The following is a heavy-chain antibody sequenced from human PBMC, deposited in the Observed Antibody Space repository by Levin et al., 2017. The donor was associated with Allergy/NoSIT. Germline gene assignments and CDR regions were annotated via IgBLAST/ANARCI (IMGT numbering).Heavy chain of an antibody. CDR3: ATNGERREDYSAY. D-gene: IGHD1-1*01. CDR1: GFNFSNAW. CDR2: FKGKVDGGKT. Sequence: GGSLRLSCAGSGFNFSNAWLTWVRQAPGKGLEWVGRFKGKVDGGKTDYGAPVKGRFTVSRDDSKNTLSLQMNSLNVDDTAVYFCATNGERREDYSAYWGQGAVVTVSS. V-gene: IGHV3-15*01. J-gene: IGHJ4*02.